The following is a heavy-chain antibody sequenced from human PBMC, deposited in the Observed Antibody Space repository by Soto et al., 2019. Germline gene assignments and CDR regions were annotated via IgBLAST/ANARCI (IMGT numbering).Heavy chain of an antibody. J-gene: IGHJ6*02. CDR3: AKDEDSSGYRHYYGMDV. D-gene: IGHD3-22*01. V-gene: IGHV3-30*18. Sequence: QVQLVESGGGVVQPGRSLRLSCAASGFTFSSYGMHWVRQAPGKGLEWVAVISYDGSNKYYADSVKGRFTISRDNSKNTLYLQMNSLRAEDTAVYYCAKDEDSSGYRHYYGMDVWGQGTTVTVSS. CDR2: ISYDGSNK. CDR1: GFTFSSYG.